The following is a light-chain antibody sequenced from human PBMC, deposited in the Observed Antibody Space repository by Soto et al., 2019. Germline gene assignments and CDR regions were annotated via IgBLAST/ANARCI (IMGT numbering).Light chain of an antibody. CDR2: NDN. CDR1: SSNMGSNT. Sequence: QLVLTQPPSASGTPGQGVAISCSGSSSNMGSNTVNWYQHLPGTAPKLLIYNDNQRPSGVPDRFFGSKSGTSASLAITRLQSEDEADYYCAAWDGSLNHILFGGGTQLTVL. V-gene: IGLV1-44*01. CDR3: AAWDGSLNHIL. J-gene: IGLJ2*01.